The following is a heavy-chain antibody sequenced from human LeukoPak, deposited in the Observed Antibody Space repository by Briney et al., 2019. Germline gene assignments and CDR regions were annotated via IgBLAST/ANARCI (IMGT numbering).Heavy chain of an antibody. J-gene: IGHJ5*02. CDR2: IIPILGIA. D-gene: IGHD2-2*01. V-gene: IGHV1-69*02. Sequence: SVKVSCKASGGTFSSYTISWVRQAPGQGLEWMGRIIPILGIANYAKKFQGRVTIPADKSTSTAYMELSSLRSEDTAVYYCAREDIVVVPAANYGGWFDPWGQGTLVTVSS. CDR1: GGTFSSYT. CDR3: AREDIVVVPAANYGGWFDP.